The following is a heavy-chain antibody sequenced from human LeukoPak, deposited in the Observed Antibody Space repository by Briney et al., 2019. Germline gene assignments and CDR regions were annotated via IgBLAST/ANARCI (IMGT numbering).Heavy chain of an antibody. J-gene: IGHJ5*02. D-gene: IGHD3-3*01. CDR2: INHSGST. CDR1: GGSFSGYY. V-gene: IGHV4-34*01. CDR3: ARGSVASDYDFWSGYPGSTENWFDP. Sequence: NPSETLSLTCAVYGGSFSGYYWSWIRQPPGKGLEWIGEINHSGSTNYNPSLKSRVTISVDTSKNQFSLKLSSVTAADTAVYYCARGSVASDYDFWSGYPGSTENWFDPWGQGTLVTVSS.